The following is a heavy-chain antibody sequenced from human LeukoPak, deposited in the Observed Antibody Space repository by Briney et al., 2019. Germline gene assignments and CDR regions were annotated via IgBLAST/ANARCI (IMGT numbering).Heavy chain of an antibody. CDR2: IYYSGST. CDR3: ARDTGRDGGFDY. J-gene: IGHJ4*02. CDR1: GGSISSYY. D-gene: IGHD1-1*01. V-gene: IGHV4-59*01. Sequence: KASETLSLTCTVSGGSISSYYWSWIRQPPGKGLEWIGYIYYSGSTNYNPSLKSRVTISVDTSKNQFSLKLSSVTAADTAVYYCARDTGRDGGFDYWGQGTLVTVSS.